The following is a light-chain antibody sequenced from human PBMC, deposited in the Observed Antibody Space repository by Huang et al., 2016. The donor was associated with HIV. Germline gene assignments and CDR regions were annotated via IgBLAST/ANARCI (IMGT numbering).Light chain of an antibody. CDR1: QSVSSY. CDR2: DAS. V-gene: IGKV3-11*01. Sequence: EIVLTQSPATLFLSPGERATLSCRASQSVSSYVAWYQQKPGQAPRLLIYDASNRATGIPSRFSGSGSGTDFTLTISSLEPEDFAVYYCQQRSNWLTFGGGTKVEIK. J-gene: IGKJ4*01. CDR3: QQRSNWLT.